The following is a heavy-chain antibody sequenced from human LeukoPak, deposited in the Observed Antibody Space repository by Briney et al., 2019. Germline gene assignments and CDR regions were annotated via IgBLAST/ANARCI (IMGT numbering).Heavy chain of an antibody. CDR2: TYTSGST. V-gene: IGHV4-4*09. CDR1: GGSISSYY. Sequence: SETLSLTCTVSGGSISSYYWSWIRQPPGKGLEWIGYTYTSGSTNYNPSLKSRVTISVDTSKNQFSLKLSSVTAADTAVYYCARLGNNYYDSSGYYGDYYYYMDVWGKGTTVTVSS. J-gene: IGHJ6*03. CDR3: ARLGNNYYDSSGYYGDYYYYMDV. D-gene: IGHD3-22*01.